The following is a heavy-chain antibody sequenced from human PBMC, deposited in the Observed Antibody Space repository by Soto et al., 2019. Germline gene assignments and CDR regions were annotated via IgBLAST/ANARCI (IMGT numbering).Heavy chain of an antibody. CDR1: GFTFSTYW. D-gene: IGHD6-19*01. CDR3: ARGVSGRYGFDY. CDR2: INGDGSTT. Sequence: GGSLRLSCAASGFTFSTYWMHWVRQTPGKGLVWVSRINGDGSTTNYADSVKGRLTISRDNAKNTLYLQMNSLRDEDTDVYYGARGVSGRYGFDYWRQGTLVTGSS. J-gene: IGHJ4*02. V-gene: IGHV3-74*01.